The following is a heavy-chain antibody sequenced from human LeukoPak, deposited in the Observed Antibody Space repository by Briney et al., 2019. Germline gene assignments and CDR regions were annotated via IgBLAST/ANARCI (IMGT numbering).Heavy chain of an antibody. CDR1: GYSFTSYW. CDR3: ARQERGIAAAAWFDP. V-gene: IGHV5-10-1*01. D-gene: IGHD6-13*01. J-gene: IGHJ5*02. CDR2: IDPSDSYT. Sequence: GEPLKISCKGSGYSFTSYWISWVRQMPGKGLEWMGRIDPSDSYTNYSPSFQGHVTISADKSISTAYLQWSSLKASDTAMYYCARQERGIAAAAWFDPWGQGTLVTVSS.